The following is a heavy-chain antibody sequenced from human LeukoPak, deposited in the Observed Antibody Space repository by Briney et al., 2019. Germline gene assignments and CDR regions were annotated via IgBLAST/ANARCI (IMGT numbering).Heavy chain of an antibody. J-gene: IGHJ6*03. CDR3: ARQGSVDYYYYMDV. Sequence: SETLSLTCTVSGGSISSYYWSWIRQPPGKGLEWIGYIYTSGSTNYNPSLKSRVTISVDTSKNQFPLKLSSVTAADTAVYYCARQGSVDYYYYMDVWGKGTTVTVSS. CDR2: IYTSGST. CDR1: GGSISSYY. V-gene: IGHV4-4*09.